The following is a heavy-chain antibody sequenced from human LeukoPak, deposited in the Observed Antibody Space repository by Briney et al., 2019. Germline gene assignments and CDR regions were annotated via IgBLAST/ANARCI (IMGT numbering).Heavy chain of an antibody. Sequence: GGSLRLSCAVSGFAFSSYWMSWLRQAPGKGLEWVANIKYDGSEKYYVDSVKGRLIISRDNAKNSLYLQMNTLRAEDTAVYYCARDNNRLFDYWGQGTLVTVSS. V-gene: IGHV3-7*01. CDR3: ARDNNRLFDY. D-gene: IGHD1/OR15-1a*01. J-gene: IGHJ4*02. CDR2: IKYDGSEK. CDR1: GFAFSSYW.